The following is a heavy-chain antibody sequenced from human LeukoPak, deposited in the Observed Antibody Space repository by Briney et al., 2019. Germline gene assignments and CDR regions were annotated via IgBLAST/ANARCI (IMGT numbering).Heavy chain of an antibody. V-gene: IGHV3-30*04. CDR3: ARETTNWSSSWPHDFDY. Sequence: GKSLRLSCEASGFPFSHFAVHWVRQAPGKGLEWVAVISYDGNHRTYADSVKGRFTISRDNSKNTLYLQMNSLRAEDTAVYYCARETTNWSSSWPHDFDYWGQGTLVTVSS. D-gene: IGHD6-13*01. CDR1: GFPFSHFA. J-gene: IGHJ4*02. CDR2: ISYDGNHR.